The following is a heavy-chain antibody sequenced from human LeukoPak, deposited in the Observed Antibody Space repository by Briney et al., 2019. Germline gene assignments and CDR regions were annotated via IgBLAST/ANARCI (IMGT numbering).Heavy chain of an antibody. J-gene: IGHJ4*02. CDR1: GFTFSSYA. CDR3: ARGSSSSWWGFDY. D-gene: IGHD6-13*01. V-gene: IGHV3-23*01. CDR2: ISGSGGST. Sequence: GGSLRLSCAASGFTFSSYAMSWVRQAPGKGLEWVSAISGSGGSTYYADSVKGRFTISGDNAKNTLYLQMNSLRAEDTAVYYCARGSSSSWWGFDYWGQGTLVTVSS.